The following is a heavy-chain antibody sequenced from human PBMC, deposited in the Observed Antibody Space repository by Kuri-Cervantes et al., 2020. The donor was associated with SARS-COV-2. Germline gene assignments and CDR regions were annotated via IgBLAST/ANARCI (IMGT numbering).Heavy chain of an antibody. CDR2: LGGSGDVT. Sequence: ETRSLTCAASGFTFSNYAMSWVRQAPGKGLEWVSGLGGSGDVTYYADSVKGRFTISRDNSKNTLYLQMNSLRAEDTAIYYCAKLFGVVVAGTLDYWGQGALVTVSS. CDR3: AKLFGVVVAGTLDY. J-gene: IGHJ4*02. D-gene: IGHD2-15*01. CDR1: GFTFSNYA. V-gene: IGHV3-23*01.